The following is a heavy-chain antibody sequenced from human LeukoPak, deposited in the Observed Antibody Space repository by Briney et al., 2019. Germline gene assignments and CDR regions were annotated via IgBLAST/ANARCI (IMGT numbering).Heavy chain of an antibody. CDR2: IRYDGSNK. CDR1: GFTFSGYA. J-gene: IGHJ4*02. V-gene: IGHV3-30*02. CDR3: AKGAVYCTSSSCYGYYFDY. D-gene: IGHD2-15*01. Sequence: PGGSLRLSCAASGFTFSGYAMHWVRQAPGKGLEWVAFIRYDGSNKYYADSVKGRFTISRDDSKNTLYLQMNSLRAEDTAVYYCAKGAVYCTSSSCYGYYFDYWGQGTLVTVSS.